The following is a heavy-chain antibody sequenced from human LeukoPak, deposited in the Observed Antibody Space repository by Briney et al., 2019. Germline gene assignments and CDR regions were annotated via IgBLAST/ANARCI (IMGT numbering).Heavy chain of an antibody. D-gene: IGHD3-22*01. V-gene: IGHV1-69*04. J-gene: IGHJ4*02. Sequence: ASVKVSCKASGGTFSTYAISWVRQAPGQGLEWMGRIIPILGIANYAQKFQGRVTITADKSTSTAYMELSSLRSEDTAVYYCARGISSGYSDYWGQGTLVTVSS. CDR1: GGTFSTYA. CDR2: IIPILGIA. CDR3: ARGISSGYSDY.